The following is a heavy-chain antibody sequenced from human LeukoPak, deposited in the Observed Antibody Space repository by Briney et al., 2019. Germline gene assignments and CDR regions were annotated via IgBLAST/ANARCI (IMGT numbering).Heavy chain of an antibody. CDR3: ARDGIVGASGGDAFDI. V-gene: IGHV4-34*01. CDR2: INHSGST. J-gene: IGHJ3*02. CDR1: GGSFSGYY. D-gene: IGHD1-26*01. Sequence: SETLSLTCAVYGGSFSGYYWSWIRQPPGKGLEWIGEINHSGSTNYNPSLKSRVTISVDTSKNQFSLKLSSVTAADTAVYYCARDGIVGASGGDAFDIWGQGTMVTVSS.